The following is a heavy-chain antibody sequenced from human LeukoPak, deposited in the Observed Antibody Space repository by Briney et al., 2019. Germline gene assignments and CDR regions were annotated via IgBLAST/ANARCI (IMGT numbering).Heavy chain of an antibody. Sequence: GGSLRLSCAASGFTFSSYSMNWVRQAPGKGLEWVSSISFSSSYIYYADSVKGRFTISRDNAKNSLYLQMNSLRAEDTAVYYCARFIAAPYYFDYWGRGTLVTVSS. D-gene: IGHD6-13*01. CDR3: ARFIAAPYYFDY. CDR2: ISFSSSYI. V-gene: IGHV3-21*01. J-gene: IGHJ4*02. CDR1: GFTFSSYS.